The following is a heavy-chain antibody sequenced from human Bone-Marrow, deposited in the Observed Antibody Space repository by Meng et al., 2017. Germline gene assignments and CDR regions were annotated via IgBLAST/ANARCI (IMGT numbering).Heavy chain of an antibody. CDR1: VGTFSNYA. CDR3: ARTTGYSSSWYETFFDY. V-gene: IGHV1-69*01. D-gene: IGHD6-13*01. CDR2: IIPIFGTA. J-gene: IGHJ4*02. Sequence: VALVESGAEVQKPGSSVKVYCKASVGTFSNYAISWVRQAPGQGLEWMGGIIPIFGTANYAQKFQGRVTITADESTSTAYMELSSLRSEDTAVYYCARTTGYSSSWYETFFDYWGQGTLVTVSS.